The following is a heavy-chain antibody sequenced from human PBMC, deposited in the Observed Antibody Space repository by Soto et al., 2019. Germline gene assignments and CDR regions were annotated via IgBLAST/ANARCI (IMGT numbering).Heavy chain of an antibody. J-gene: IGHJ5*02. CDR3: SRYFLPGSGPHYNWLDA. CDR2: VSGGGGST. V-gene: IGHV3-23*01. D-gene: IGHD3-10*01. Sequence: GGSLRLSCAASGFTFSSYAMNWVRQAPGKGLEWVSAVSGGGGSTYYADSVKGRFSISRDNSKNTLYLQMNSLRAEDTAIYYCSRYFLPGSGPHYNWLDAWGQGTLVTVSS. CDR1: GFTFSSYA.